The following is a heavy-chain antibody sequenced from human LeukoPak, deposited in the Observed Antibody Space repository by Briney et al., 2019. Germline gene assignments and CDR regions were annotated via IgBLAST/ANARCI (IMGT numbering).Heavy chain of an antibody. Sequence: SETLSLTCTVSGGSISSYYWSWIRVPPGKGLEWIGYLSKSGNTNYSPSLKSRVTIFGDTSKNQFFLKLSSVTAADTAMYYCARARYVNSFYAFDIWGQGTVVTVSS. D-gene: IGHD3-9*01. CDR2: LSKSGNT. J-gene: IGHJ3*02. CDR3: ARARYVNSFYAFDI. CDR1: GGSISSYY. V-gene: IGHV4-59*01.